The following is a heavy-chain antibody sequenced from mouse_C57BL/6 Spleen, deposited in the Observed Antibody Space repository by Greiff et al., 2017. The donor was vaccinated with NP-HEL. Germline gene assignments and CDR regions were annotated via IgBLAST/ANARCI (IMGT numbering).Heavy chain of an antibody. CDR2: IDPSDSYT. Sequence: VQLQQPGAELVMPGASVKLSCKASGYTFTSYWMHWVKQRPGQGLEWIGEIDPSDSYTNYNQKFKGKSTLTVDKSSSTAYMQLSSLTSEDSAVYYCARSPPDAMDYWGQGTSVTVSS. CDR1: GYTFTSYW. V-gene: IGHV1-69*01. J-gene: IGHJ4*01. CDR3: ARSPPDAMDY.